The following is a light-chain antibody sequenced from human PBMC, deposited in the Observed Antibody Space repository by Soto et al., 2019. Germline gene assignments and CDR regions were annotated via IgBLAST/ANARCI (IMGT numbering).Light chain of an antibody. J-gene: IGKJ4*01. CDR1: QSVSDN. CDR2: GAS. Sequence: EIVLMQSPATLSVSPGERVTLSCRASQSVSDNLAWYQQKPGQAPRLLIYGASIRATDIPARFSGSGSGTEFSLTISSLQSEDFAVYYCQQYNDWPLTFGGGTKVEIK. CDR3: QQYNDWPLT. V-gene: IGKV3D-15*01.